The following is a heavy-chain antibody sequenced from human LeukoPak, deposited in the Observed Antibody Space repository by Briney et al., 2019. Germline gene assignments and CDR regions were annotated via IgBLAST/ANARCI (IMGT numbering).Heavy chain of an antibody. D-gene: IGHD1-1*01. CDR2: IIPVLEEA. CDR1: GVAFSNSG. CDR3: ARDQLELGTHRFDP. V-gene: IGHV1-69*04. Sequence: GASVKVSCKASGVAFSNSGITWVRQAPGQGLEWMGRIIPVLEEAQYAQNFQGKVTITADKSTSTAYMELHSLTSEDTAVYYCARDQLELGTHRFDPWGQGTLVTVSS. J-gene: IGHJ5*02.